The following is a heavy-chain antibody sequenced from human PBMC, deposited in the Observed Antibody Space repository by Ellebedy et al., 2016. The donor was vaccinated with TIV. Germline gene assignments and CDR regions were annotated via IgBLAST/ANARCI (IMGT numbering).Heavy chain of an antibody. CDR1: GFTFSSNY. CDR3: ARGVLEWLFVDY. CDR2: IYSGGST. J-gene: IGHJ4*02. D-gene: IGHD3-3*01. Sequence: GESLKISCAASGFTFSSNYMSWVRQAPGKGLEWVSVIYSGGSTYYADSVKGRFTISRDNSKNTLYLQMNSLRAEDKAVYYCARGVLEWLFVDYWGQGTLVTVSS. V-gene: IGHV3-53*01.